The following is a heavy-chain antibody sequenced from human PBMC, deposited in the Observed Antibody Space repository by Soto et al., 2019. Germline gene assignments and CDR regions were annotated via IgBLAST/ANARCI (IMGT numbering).Heavy chain of an antibody. V-gene: IGHV3-11*01. Sequence: VQLVESGGGLVKPGGSLRLSCAASGFSISGYYMSWIRQAPGKGLEWISYMSSTTSAIYYAESVKGRFTISRDNAKNSLYLQMNSLRAEDTAVYYCARATDFWSHMDVWGQGTTVTVSS. CDR3: ARATDFWSHMDV. D-gene: IGHD3-3*01. CDR2: MSSTTSAI. J-gene: IGHJ6*02. CDR1: GFSISGYY.